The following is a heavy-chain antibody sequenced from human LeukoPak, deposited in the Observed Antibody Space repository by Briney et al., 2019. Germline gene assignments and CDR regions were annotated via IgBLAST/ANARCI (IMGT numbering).Heavy chain of an antibody. V-gene: IGHV3-49*03. CDR3: TRGWWRLGFDY. CDR1: GFTFGDYG. J-gene: IGHJ4*02. CDR2: IRSKKVFGGAI. D-gene: IGHD2-21*02. Sequence: GGSLRLSCTAFGFTFGDYGLSWFRQAPGKGLEWIGFIRSKKVFGGAIEYAASVKGRFTFSRDDSKSIAYLQMNDLRTDDTAVYYCTRGWWRLGFDYWGQGTLVTVSS.